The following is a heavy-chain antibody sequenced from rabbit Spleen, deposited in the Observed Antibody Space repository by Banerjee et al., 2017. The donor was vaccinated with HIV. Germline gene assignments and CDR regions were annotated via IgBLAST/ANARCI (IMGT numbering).Heavy chain of an antibody. V-gene: IGHV1S40*01. Sequence: QSLEESGGDVVKPGASLTLTCIASGVSFSGDSYMCWVRQAPGKGLEWIACIDTGSSGFTYFASWAKGRFTISKTSSPTVTLQMTSLTAADTATYFCARDTSSSFSSYGMDLWGPGTLVTVS. CDR2: IDTGSSGFT. CDR1: GVSFSGDSY. J-gene: IGHJ6*01. CDR3: ARDTSSSFSSYGMDL. D-gene: IGHD1-1*01.